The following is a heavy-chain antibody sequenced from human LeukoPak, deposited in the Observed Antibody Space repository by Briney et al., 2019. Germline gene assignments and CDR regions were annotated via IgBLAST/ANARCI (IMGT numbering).Heavy chain of an antibody. D-gene: IGHD2-2*01. V-gene: IGHV3-30*02. CDR3: AKDEVVPSYYYIDV. CDR2: INYDGSKE. J-gene: IGHJ6*03. CDR1: GFTFSRFG. Sequence: GGSLRLSCAASGFTFSRFGMHWVRQAPGKGLGWVTFINYDGSKEYYADSVKGRFTISRDSSKNTLYLQMNSLRAEDTAVYYCAKDEVVPSYYYIDVWGKGTTVTVSS.